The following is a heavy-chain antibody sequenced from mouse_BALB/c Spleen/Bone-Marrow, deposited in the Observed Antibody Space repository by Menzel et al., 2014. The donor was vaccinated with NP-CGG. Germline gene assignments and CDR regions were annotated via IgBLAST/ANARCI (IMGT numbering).Heavy chain of an antibody. D-gene: IGHD2-14*01. CDR2: IYPGNVNT. Sequence: VQVVESGPELVKPGASVRISCKASGYTFTTYYIHWVKQRPGQGLEWIGWIYPGNVNTNYNEKFKGKATLTADKSSSTAYMQLSSLTSEDSAVYFCARGGYDGAWFAYWGQGTLVTVPA. CDR3: ARGGYDGAWFAY. V-gene: IGHV1S56*01. CDR1: GYTFTTYY. J-gene: IGHJ3*01.